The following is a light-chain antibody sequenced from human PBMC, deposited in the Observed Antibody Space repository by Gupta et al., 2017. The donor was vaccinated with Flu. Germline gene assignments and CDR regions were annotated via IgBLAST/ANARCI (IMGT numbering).Light chain of an antibody. J-gene: IGKJ2*01. CDR3: QQDGSSPLYT. V-gene: IGKV3-20*01. CDR1: QSVSSSY. Sequence: ELVLTQSPGTLSLSPGERATLSCRASQSVSSSYLSWYQQKPGQAPRLLIYGASSRATGIPDRFSGSGSGKDLTLTISGRDLEDFAVYYCQQDGSSPLYTFGQGTKVEIK. CDR2: GAS.